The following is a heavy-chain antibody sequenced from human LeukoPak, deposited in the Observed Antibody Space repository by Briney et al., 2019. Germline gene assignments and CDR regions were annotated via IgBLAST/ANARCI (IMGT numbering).Heavy chain of an antibody. Sequence: PGGSLRLSCAASGFTVSSNYMSWVRQAPGKGLEWVSVIYSGGSTYYADSVKGRFTISRDNSKNTLYLQMNSLRAEDTAVYYCAKVQRLQTYYFDYWGQGTLVTVSS. CDR2: IYSGGST. V-gene: IGHV3-66*01. J-gene: IGHJ4*02. CDR1: GFTVSSNY. D-gene: IGHD6-25*01. CDR3: AKVQRLQTYYFDY.